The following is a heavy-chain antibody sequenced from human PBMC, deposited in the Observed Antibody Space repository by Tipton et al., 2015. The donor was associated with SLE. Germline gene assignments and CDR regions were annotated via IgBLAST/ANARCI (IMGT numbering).Heavy chain of an antibody. Sequence: LRLSCTVSGGSISSYYWSWIRQPPGKGLEWIGYIYYSGSTNYNPPLKSRVTISVDTSKNQFSLKLSSVTAADPAVYYWAGQGAVAGFDYWGQGTLVTVSS. CDR2: IYYSGST. CDR3: AGQGAVAGFDY. D-gene: IGHD6-19*01. V-gene: IGHV4-59*08. J-gene: IGHJ4*02. CDR1: GGSISSYY.